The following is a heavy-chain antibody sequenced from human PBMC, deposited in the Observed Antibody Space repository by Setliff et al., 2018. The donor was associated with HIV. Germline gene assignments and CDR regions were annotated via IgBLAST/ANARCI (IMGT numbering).Heavy chain of an antibody. CDR2: INPNSGGT. V-gene: IGHV1-2*06. CDR3: ARFDHYGDYGRIGDAFDI. D-gene: IGHD4-17*01. Sequence: ASVKVSCKASGYTFIDYYMHWVRQAPGQGLEWMGRINPNSGGTNYAQKFQGRVTMTRDTSISTAYMELSSLRSDDTAVYYCARFDHYGDYGRIGDAFDIWGQGTMVTVSS. CDR1: GYTFIDYY. J-gene: IGHJ3*02.